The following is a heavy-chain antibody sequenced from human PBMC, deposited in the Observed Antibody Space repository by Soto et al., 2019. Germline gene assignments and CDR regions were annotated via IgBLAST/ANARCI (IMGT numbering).Heavy chain of an antibody. CDR3: ARDLAGIAAAGSGPFDY. Sequence: EVQLVESGGGLVQPGGSLRLSCAASGFTFSSYWMSWVRQAQGKGLEWGANIKQDGSGKYYVDSVKGRFTISRDNAKNSLYLQMNSLRAEDTAVYYCARDLAGIAAAGSGPFDYWGQGTLVTVSS. V-gene: IGHV3-7*01. CDR1: GFTFSSYW. J-gene: IGHJ4*02. CDR2: IKQDGSGK. D-gene: IGHD6-13*01.